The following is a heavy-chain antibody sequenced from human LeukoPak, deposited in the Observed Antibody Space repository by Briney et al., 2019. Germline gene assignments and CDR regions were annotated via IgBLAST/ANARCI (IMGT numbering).Heavy chain of an antibody. CDR1: GYIFSDFW. D-gene: IGHD6-6*01. V-gene: IGHV5-51*01. CDR3: ARRGGLVDTFDI. J-gene: IGHJ3*02. Sequence: GESLKISCKGSGYIFSDFWIVWVRQMPGKGLEWMGIIYPGDSDTRYSPSFQGQVTISADKSISTAYLQWSSLKASDTAMYYCARRGGLVDTFDIWGQGTMVTVSS. CDR2: IYPGDSDT.